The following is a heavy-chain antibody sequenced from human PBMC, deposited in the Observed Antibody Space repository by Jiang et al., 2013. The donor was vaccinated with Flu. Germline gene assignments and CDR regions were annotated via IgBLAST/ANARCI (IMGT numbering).Heavy chain of an antibody. Sequence: TVSGYSISSGYYWGWIRQPPGKGLEWIGSIYHSGSTHYNPSLKSRVTISVDTSKNQFSLKLSSVTAADTAVYYCAGGYCSSTSCRYYYYGMDVWGQGTTVTVSS. J-gene: IGHJ6*02. CDR3: AGGYCSSTSCRYYYYGMDV. V-gene: IGHV4-38-2*02. D-gene: IGHD2-2*01. CDR2: IYHSGST. CDR1: GYSISSGYY.